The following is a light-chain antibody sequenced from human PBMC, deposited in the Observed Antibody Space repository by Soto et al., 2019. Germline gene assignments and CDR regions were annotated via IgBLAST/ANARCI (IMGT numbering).Light chain of an antibody. CDR1: QSVDSN. V-gene: IGKV3D-15*01. CDR2: GAS. J-gene: IGKJ4*01. CDR3: QQYDSWPLT. Sequence: EIVMTQSPGTLSLSTGEGATLSCRASQSVDSNLAWYQQKPGQAPRLLFYGASTRPTGIPDRFSGSGSGTEFTLPISSLQSEDFAVYFCQQYDSWPLTFGGGTKVDIK.